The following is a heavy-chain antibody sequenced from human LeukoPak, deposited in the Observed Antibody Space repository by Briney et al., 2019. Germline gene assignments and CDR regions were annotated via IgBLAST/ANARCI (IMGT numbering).Heavy chain of an antibody. CDR1: GYTFTSYY. CDR2: INPSGGST. CDR3: ARDNPAPAYYDFWSGYSHPDY. Sequence: GASVKVSCKASGYTFTSYYMHWVRQAPGQGLEWMGIINPSGGSTSYAQKFQGRVTMTRDMSTSTVYMELSSLRSEDTAVYYCARDNPAPAYYDFWSGYSHPDYWGQGTLVTVSS. D-gene: IGHD3-3*01. V-gene: IGHV1-46*01. J-gene: IGHJ4*02.